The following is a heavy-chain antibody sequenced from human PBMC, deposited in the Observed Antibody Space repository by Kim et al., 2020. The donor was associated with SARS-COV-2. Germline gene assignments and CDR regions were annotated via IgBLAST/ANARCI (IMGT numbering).Heavy chain of an antibody. CDR2: IHTSTGNP. V-gene: IGHV7-4-1*02. Sequence: ASVKVSCKTSGYAFTSYPVNWVRQAPGQGLEWIGWIHTSTGNPTYAPGFTGRLVLSLDTSLSTAYLQISSLKADDTAVYYCARGTIGAAAFHFDSWGQGT. D-gene: IGHD2-2*01. CDR1: GYAFTSYP. J-gene: IGHJ4*02. CDR3: ARGTIGAAAFHFDS.